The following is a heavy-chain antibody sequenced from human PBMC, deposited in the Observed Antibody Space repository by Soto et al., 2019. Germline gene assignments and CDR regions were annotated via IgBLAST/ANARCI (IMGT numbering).Heavy chain of an antibody. J-gene: IGHJ4*02. CDR1: GYTFTSYG. CDR2: ISAYNGNT. V-gene: IGHV1-18*01. CDR3: ARGRSDPRYFDCWSGYYTDY. Sequence: GASVKVSCKAPGYTFTSYGISWVRQAPGQGIEWMGWISAYNGNTNYAQKLQGRVTMTTDTSTSTAYMELRSLRSDDTAVYYCARGRSDPRYFDCWSGYYTDYWGQGTLVTVSS. D-gene: IGHD3-3*01.